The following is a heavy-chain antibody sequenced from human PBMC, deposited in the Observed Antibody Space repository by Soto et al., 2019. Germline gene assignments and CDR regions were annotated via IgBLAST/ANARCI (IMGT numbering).Heavy chain of an antibody. V-gene: IGHV1-24*01. D-gene: IGHD3-3*01. CDR3: ATGNYDFWSGYSDKVKYNWFDP. CDR1: GSTLTELS. Sequence: ASVKVSCKVSGSTLTELSMHWVRQAPGKGLEWMGGFDPEDGETIYAQKFQGRVTMTEDTSTDTAYMELSSLRSEDTAVYYCATGNYDFWSGYSDKVKYNWFDPWGQGTLVTVSS. J-gene: IGHJ5*02. CDR2: FDPEDGET.